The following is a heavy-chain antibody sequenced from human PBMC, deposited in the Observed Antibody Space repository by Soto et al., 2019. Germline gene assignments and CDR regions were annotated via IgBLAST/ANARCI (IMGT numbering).Heavy chain of an antibody. D-gene: IGHD4-17*01. V-gene: IGHV1-3*01. CDR3: AREGDYGGNAP. CDR2: INAGNGNT. Sequence: QVQLVQSGAEVKKPGASVKVSCKASGYTFTSYAMHWVRQAPGQRLEWMGWINAGNGNTKYSQKFQGRVTITRDTSASTAYMELSSLRSEDTAVYNCAREGDYGGNAPWGQGTLVTVSS. J-gene: IGHJ5*02. CDR1: GYTFTSYA.